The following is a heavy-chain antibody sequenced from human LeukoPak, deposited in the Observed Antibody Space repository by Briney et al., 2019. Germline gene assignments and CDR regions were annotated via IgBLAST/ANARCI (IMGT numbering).Heavy chain of an antibody. Sequence: GGSLRLSCAGSGITLAYYGMHWVRQAPGKGLEWVTLISHDGNNKYYADSVKGRFTISRDNSKNMLYLQMNSLRAEDTAVYYCAKDRRIRGRSSPDHWGQGTLVTVSS. CDR3: AKDRRIRGRSSPDH. CDR1: GITLAYYG. J-gene: IGHJ4*02. V-gene: IGHV3-30*18. CDR2: ISHDGNNK. D-gene: IGHD2-2*01.